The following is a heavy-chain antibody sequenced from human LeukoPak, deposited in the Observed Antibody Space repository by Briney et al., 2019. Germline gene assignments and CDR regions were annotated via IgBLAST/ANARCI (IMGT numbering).Heavy chain of an antibody. V-gene: IGHV4-4*07. D-gene: IGHD1-26*01. CDR3: ARLRGLGGSYFAFDI. J-gene: IGHJ3*02. CDR2: IYTSDDT. CDR1: GGSINGYY. Sequence: SETLSLTCTVSGGSINGYYWSWIRQPAGKGLEWIGRIYTSDDTNYNPSLKSRVTMSVDTSKNQFSLKLSSVTAADTAVFYCARLRGLGGSYFAFDIWGQGTMVTVSS.